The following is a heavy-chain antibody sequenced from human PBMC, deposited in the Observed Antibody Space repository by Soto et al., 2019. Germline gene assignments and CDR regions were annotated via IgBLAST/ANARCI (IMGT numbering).Heavy chain of an antibody. V-gene: IGHV4-4*02. CDR2: IYHSGNT. Sequence: PSETLSLTCAVSGGSISSNNWWSWVRQPPGKGLEWIGEIYHSGNTNYNPSLKSRVTISVDKSKNQFSLKVTSVTAADTAVYYCARQSPLVAFDYWGQGTLVTVSS. CDR3: ARQSPLVAFDY. J-gene: IGHJ4*02. D-gene: IGHD2-2*01. CDR1: GGSISSNNW.